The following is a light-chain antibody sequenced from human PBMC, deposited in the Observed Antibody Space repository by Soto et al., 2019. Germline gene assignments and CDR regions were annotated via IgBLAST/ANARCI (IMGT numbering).Light chain of an antibody. J-gene: IGKJ2*01. CDR1: QSVLYSPNNKNY. V-gene: IGKV4-1*01. CDR3: QQFYSTPPYT. Sequence: DIVMTQSPDSLAVSLGERATINCKSSQSVLYSPNNKNYLAWYQQKPGQPPRLLIYWASTRESGVPDRFSGGVSGTDFTLTISSLQAEDVAVYYCQQFYSTPPYTFGQGTKLEIK. CDR2: WAS.